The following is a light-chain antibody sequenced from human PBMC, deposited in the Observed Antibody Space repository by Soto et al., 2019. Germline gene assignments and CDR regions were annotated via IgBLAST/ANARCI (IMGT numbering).Light chain of an antibody. Sequence: QPVLTQPPSASGTPGQRVTISCSGSTSNIGSNTVNWYQQLPGTAPKLLIYSNNQRPSGVPDRLSGSKSGTSASLAIRGLQSEDEADYYYAAWDDSLNGGVFGGGTQLPS. CDR3: AAWDDSLNGGV. V-gene: IGLV1-44*01. CDR2: SNN. J-gene: IGLJ2*01. CDR1: TSNIGSNT.